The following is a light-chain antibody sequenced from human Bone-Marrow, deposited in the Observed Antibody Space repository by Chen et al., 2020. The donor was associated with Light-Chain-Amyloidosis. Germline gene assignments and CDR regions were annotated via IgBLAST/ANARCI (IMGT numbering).Light chain of an antibody. CDR1: ALPKQY. CDR2: KDS. CDR3: QSADSSGTYEVI. V-gene: IGLV3-25*03. J-gene: IGLJ2*01. Sequence: SYELTQPPSVSVSPGQTARITCSGDALPKQYAYWYQQKPGQAPVLGIYKDSERPSGIPERFSGSSSGTTVTLTISGVQAEDEADYHCQSADSSGTYEVIFGGGTKLTVL.